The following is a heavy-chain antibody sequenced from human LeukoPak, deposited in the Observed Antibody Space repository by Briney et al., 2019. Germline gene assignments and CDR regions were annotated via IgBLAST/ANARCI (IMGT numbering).Heavy chain of an antibody. CDR3: ARGYCSSTSCSAAFDY. Sequence: ASVKVSCKASGYTFTSYDINWVRQATGQGLEWMGWMNPNSGNTGYAQKFQGRVTMTRNTSISTAYMELSSLRSEDTAVYYCARGYCSSTSCSAAFDYWGQGTLVTVSS. CDR2: MNPNSGNT. D-gene: IGHD2-2*01. CDR1: GYTFTSYD. J-gene: IGHJ4*02. V-gene: IGHV1-8*01.